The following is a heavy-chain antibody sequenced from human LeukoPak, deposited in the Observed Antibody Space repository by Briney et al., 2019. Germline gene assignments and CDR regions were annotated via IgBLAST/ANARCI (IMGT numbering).Heavy chain of an antibody. V-gene: IGHV1-18*01. CDR2: ISAYNGNT. CDR1: GYTFTSYG. J-gene: IGHJ4*02. Sequence: VASVKVSCKASGYTFTSYGISWVRQAPGQGLEWMGWISAYNGNTNYAQKLQGRVTMTTDTSTSTAYMELRSLRSDDTAVYYCARASNYDFWSGYYPIDYWGQGTLVTVSS. D-gene: IGHD3-3*01. CDR3: ARASNYDFWSGYYPIDY.